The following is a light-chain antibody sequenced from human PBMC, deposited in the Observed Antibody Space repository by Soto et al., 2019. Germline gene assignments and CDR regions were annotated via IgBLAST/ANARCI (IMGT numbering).Light chain of an antibody. J-gene: IGKJ4*01. CDR1: QTISNY. V-gene: IGKV1-39*01. Sequence: DIQMTQSPSSLSASVGDRVTITCLASQTISNYLNWYQQQPGKAPKLLIYAASSLQSGVPSRFSGSGSGTDFTLTISSLQPEDFATYYCQQANSFPLTFGGGTKVDIK. CDR3: QQANSFPLT. CDR2: AAS.